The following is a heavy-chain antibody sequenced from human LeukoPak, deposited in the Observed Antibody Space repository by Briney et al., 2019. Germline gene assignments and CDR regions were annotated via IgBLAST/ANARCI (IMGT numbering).Heavy chain of an antibody. CDR1: GGSISSYY. CDR3: ARRVIAALGFQH. Sequence: SETLSLTCTVSGGSISSYYWSWIRQPPGKGLEWIGYIYYSGSTNYNPSLKSRVTISVDTSKNQFSLKLSSVTAADTAVYYCARRVIAALGFQHWGQGTLVTVSS. D-gene: IGHD2-21*01. CDR2: IYYSGST. J-gene: IGHJ1*01. V-gene: IGHV4-59*12.